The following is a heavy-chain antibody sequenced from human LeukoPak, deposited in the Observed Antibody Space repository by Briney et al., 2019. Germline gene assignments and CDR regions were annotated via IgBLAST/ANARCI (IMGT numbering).Heavy chain of an antibody. Sequence: SETLSLTCSVSGGSISSYYWNWIRQPPGKGLEWIGEINHGGSTNYNPSLKSRVTISIDTSKNQFSLKLSSVTAADTAVYYCARYLDYGGNSRVFQHWGQGTLVTVSS. V-gene: IGHV4-34*01. CDR2: INHGGST. CDR3: ARYLDYGGNSRVFQH. CDR1: GGSISSYY. J-gene: IGHJ1*01. D-gene: IGHD4-23*01.